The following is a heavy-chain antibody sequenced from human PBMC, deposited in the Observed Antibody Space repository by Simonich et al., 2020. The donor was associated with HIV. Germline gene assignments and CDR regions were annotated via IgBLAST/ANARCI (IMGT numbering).Heavy chain of an antibody. CDR2: IDHSEST. Sequence: QVLLQESGPGLVKPSETLSLTCSVSVGSISSSNYYWGWIRQPPGKGLEWIGEIDHSESTSYNPALKSRVTMSVDTSKNQFSLKLSSVTAADTAVYYCARRTGYDLDYWGQGTLVTVSS. J-gene: IGHJ4*02. CDR1: VGSISSSNYY. V-gene: IGHV4-39*07. D-gene: IGHD5-12*01. CDR3: ARRTGYDLDY.